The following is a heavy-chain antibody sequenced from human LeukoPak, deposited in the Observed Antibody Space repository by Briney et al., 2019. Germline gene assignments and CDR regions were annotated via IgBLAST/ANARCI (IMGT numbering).Heavy chain of an antibody. CDR1: GFTFSSYS. CDR3: ARDRPYDILTGPGGVDY. CDR2: ISSSSSYI. J-gene: IGHJ4*02. Sequence: GGSLRLSCAASGFTFSSYSMNWVRQAPVKGLEWVSSISSSSSYIYYADSVKGRFTISRDNAKNSLYLQMNSLRAEDTAVYYCARDRPYDILTGPGGVDYWGQGTLVTVSS. D-gene: IGHD3-9*01. V-gene: IGHV3-21*01.